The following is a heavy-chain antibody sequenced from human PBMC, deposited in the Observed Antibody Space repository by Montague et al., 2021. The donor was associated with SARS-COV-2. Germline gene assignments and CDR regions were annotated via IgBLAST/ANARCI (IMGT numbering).Heavy chain of an antibody. V-gene: IGHV3-66*02. D-gene: IGHD6-19*01. Sequence: SLRLSCAASGFTVSDNFMTWVRQAPGRGLEWVSIIYSDGNTYYTDSVRGRFTISRDYSKNTLFLQMNSLRLEDTAVYYCARGESTGWYNYFDYWGRGTLVTVSS. J-gene: IGHJ4*02. CDR3: ARGESTGWYNYFDY. CDR1: GFTVSDNF. CDR2: IYSDGNT.